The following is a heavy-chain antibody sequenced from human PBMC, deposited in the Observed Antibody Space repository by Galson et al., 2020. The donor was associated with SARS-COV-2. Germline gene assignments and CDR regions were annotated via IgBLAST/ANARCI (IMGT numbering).Heavy chain of an antibody. CDR3: ARDRGPAGWYRGPPHFDY. V-gene: IGHV3-11*06. J-gene: IGHJ4*02. Sequence: GESLKISCAASGFTFSDYYMSWIRQAPGKGLEWVSYISSSSSYTNYADSVKGRFTISRDNAKNSLYLQMNSLRAEDTAVYYCARDRGPAGWYRGPPHFDYWGQGTLVTVSS. D-gene: IGHD6-19*01. CDR2: ISSSSSYT. CDR1: GFTFSDYY.